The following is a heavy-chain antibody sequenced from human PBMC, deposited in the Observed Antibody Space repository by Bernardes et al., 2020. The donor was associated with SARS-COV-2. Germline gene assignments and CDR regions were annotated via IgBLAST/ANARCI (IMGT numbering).Heavy chain of an antibody. CDR3: ARLYSSGWPDAFDI. V-gene: IGHV3-53*01. CDR1: GFTVSSNY. CDR2: IYSGGST. J-gene: IGHJ3*02. D-gene: IGHD6-19*01. Sequence: GGSLRLSCAASGFTVSSNYMSWVRQAPGKGLEWVSVIYSGGSTYYADSVKGRFTISRDNSKNTLYLQMNSLRAEDTAVYYCARLYSSGWPDAFDIWGQGTMVTVSS.